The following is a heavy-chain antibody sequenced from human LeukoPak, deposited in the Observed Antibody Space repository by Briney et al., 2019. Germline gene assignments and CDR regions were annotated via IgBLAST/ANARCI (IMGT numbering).Heavy chain of an antibody. D-gene: IGHD2-15*01. Sequence: ASVKVPCKASGGTFSSYAISWVRQAPGQGLEWMGWISAYNGNTNYAQKLQGRVTMTTDTSTSTAYMELRSLRSDDTAVYYCARLEVVSGYFDYWGQGTLVTVSS. V-gene: IGHV1-18*01. CDR3: ARLEVVSGYFDY. CDR2: ISAYNGNT. CDR1: GGTFSSYA. J-gene: IGHJ4*02.